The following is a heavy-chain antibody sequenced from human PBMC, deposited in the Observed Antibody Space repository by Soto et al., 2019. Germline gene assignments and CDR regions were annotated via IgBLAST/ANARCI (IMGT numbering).Heavy chain of an antibody. CDR1: GYSFTTYW. J-gene: IGHJ4*02. Sequence: PGESLKISCQASGYSFTTYWISWVRQMPGKGLECMGRIDPTDSYTDYGPSFEGHVTMSVDRSINTAYLEWSSLKASDSAMYYCARRTLAKDSSGYHIWDYWGLGTLVTVSS. CDR2: IDPTDSYT. CDR3: ARRTLAKDSSGYHIWDY. V-gene: IGHV5-10-1*01. D-gene: IGHD3-22*01.